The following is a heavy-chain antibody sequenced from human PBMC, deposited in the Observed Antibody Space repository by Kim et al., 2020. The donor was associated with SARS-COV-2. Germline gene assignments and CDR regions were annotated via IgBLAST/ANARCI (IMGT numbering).Heavy chain of an antibody. CDR1: GGSISSGGYY. J-gene: IGHJ6*02. CDR2: IYYSGST. V-gene: IGHV4-31*03. D-gene: IGHD2-2*01. Sequence: SETLSLTCTVSGGSISSGGYYWSWIRQHPGKGLEWIGYIYYSGSTYYNPSLKSRVTISVDTSKNQFSLKLSFVTAADTAMYYCARAGKDCSSTSCHYYYGMDVWGQGTTVTVSS. CDR3: ARAGKDCSSTSCHYYYGMDV.